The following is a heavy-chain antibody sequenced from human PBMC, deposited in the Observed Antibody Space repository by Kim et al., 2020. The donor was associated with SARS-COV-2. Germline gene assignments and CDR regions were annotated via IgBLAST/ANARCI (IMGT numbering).Heavy chain of an antibody. CDR2: ISYDGSNK. CDR3: AKDGYCGGDCYDAFDI. V-gene: IGHV3-30*18. Sequence: GGSLRLSCAASGFTFSSYGMHWVRQAPGKGLEWVAVISYDGSNKYYADSVKGRFTISRDNSKNTLYLQMNSLRAEDTAVYYCAKDGYCGGDCYDAFDIWGQGTMVTVSS. D-gene: IGHD2-21*02. CDR1: GFTFSSYG. J-gene: IGHJ3*02.